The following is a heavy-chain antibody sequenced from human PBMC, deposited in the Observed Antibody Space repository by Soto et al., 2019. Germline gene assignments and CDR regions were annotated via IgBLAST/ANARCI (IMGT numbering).Heavy chain of an antibody. CDR3: ARDLYGDYGSGHFSDVDV. Sequence: QVQLVQSGAEVKKPGSSVKVSCKASGGTFSSYTIGWVRQAPGQGLEWMGRIIPILDTVNYAQKFQGRVTITADKATSIAYMEMSSLRSEDTAVYYCARDLYGDYGSGHFSDVDVWGKGTAVTVSS. CDR1: GGTFSSYT. J-gene: IGHJ6*04. CDR2: IIPILDTV. V-gene: IGHV1-69*08. D-gene: IGHD4-17*01.